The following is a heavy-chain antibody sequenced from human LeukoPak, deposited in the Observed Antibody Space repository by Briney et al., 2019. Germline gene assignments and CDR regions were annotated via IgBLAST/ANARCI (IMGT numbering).Heavy chain of an antibody. Sequence: GGSLRLSCAASGFTFNRHTLNWVRQAPGKGLEWVSSISSSGTYIFSTDSVKGRFTISRDNAKNSLYLQMNSLRADDTAVYYCAREMWWELPGGMDVWGQGTTVTVSS. J-gene: IGHJ6*02. CDR2: ISSSGTYI. CDR1: GFTFNRHT. CDR3: AREMWWELPGGMDV. V-gene: IGHV3-21*06. D-gene: IGHD2-15*01.